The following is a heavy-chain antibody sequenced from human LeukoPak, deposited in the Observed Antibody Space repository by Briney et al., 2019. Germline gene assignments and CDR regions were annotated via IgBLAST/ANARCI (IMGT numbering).Heavy chain of an antibody. J-gene: IGHJ4*02. Sequence: ASVKVSCKASGYTFTSYGISWVRQAPGQGLEWMGWISAYNGNTNYAQKLQGRVTMASNASISTAYMELSSLKFEDTAMYYCARVQGIRFFDYWGQGTLVTVSS. CDR1: GYTFTSYG. V-gene: IGHV1-18*01. CDR2: ISAYNGNT. CDR3: ARVQGIRFFDY. D-gene: IGHD2-15*01.